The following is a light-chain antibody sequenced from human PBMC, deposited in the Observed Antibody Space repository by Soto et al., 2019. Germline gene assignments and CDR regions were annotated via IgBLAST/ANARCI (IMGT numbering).Light chain of an antibody. J-gene: IGKJ4*01. V-gene: IGKV1-12*01. Sequence: DIQMTQSPSSLSASVGDRVTITCRASQDLDRWLAWYQQKPGEAPKVLIFAASSLQSGLPSRFSGGGSGTDFSLTISSLQPEDFATYYCKQSRSFPLTFGGGTRWIS. CDR1: QDLDRW. CDR2: AAS. CDR3: KQSRSFPLT.